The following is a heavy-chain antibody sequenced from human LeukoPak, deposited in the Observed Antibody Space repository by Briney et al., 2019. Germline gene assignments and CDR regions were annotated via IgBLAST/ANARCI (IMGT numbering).Heavy chain of an antibody. CDR2: INHSGST. V-gene: IGHV4-34*01. Sequence: PSETLSLTCTVSGGSISSYYWSWIRQPPGKGLEWIGEINHSGSTNYNPSLKSRVTISVDTSKNQFSLKLSSVTAADTAVYYCASQQQLVSYWGQGTLVTVSS. CDR3: ASQQQLVSY. CDR1: GGSISSYY. J-gene: IGHJ4*02. D-gene: IGHD6-13*01.